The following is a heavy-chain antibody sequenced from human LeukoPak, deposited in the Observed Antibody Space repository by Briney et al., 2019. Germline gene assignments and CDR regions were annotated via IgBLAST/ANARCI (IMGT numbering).Heavy chain of an antibody. CDR3: ARDFRFLEDY. D-gene: IGHD3-3*01. CDR2: IKGDGGEK. J-gene: IGHJ4*02. V-gene: IGHV3-7*01. Sequence: GGSLRLSCAASGFTFSSYCITCGRQAPRKGLEWVGNIKGDGGEKYYEDSVKGGFTSSKDNAKNSLYLKRNMLKSEDRAVYYCARDFRFLEDYWGTGTLVTVSS. CDR1: GFTFSSYC.